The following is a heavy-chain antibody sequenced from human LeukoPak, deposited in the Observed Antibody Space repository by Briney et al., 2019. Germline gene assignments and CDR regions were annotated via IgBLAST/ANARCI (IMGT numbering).Heavy chain of an antibody. CDR3: ARGYYYDSSGYYYSSSDFDY. CDR2: ISSSGSTI. D-gene: IGHD3-22*01. CDR1: GFTFSSYE. J-gene: IGHJ4*02. V-gene: IGHV3-48*03. Sequence: GGSLRLSCAASGFTFSSYEMNWVRQAPGKGLEWVSYISSSGSTIYYADSVKGRFTISRDNVKNSLYLQMNSLRAEDTAVYYCARGYYYDSSGYYYSSSDFDYWGQGTLVTVSS.